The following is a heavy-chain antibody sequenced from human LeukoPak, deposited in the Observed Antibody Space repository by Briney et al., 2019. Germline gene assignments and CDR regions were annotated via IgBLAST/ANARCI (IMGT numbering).Heavy chain of an antibody. CDR3: ARAHVGYCSGCSCYCYD. Sequence: ASVKVSCKASGGTFSSYAISWVRQAPGQGLEWMGGIIPIFGTANYAQKFQGRVTITTDESTSTAYMELSSLRSEDTAVYYCARAHVGYCSGCSCYCYDWGQGTLVTVSS. J-gene: IGHJ4*02. D-gene: IGHD2-15*01. CDR1: GGTFSSYA. CDR2: IIPIFGTA. V-gene: IGHV1-69*05.